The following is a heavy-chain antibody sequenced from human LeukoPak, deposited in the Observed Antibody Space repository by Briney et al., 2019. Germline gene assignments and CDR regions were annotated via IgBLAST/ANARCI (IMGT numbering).Heavy chain of an antibody. CDR1: GFTFSSYS. D-gene: IGHD6-19*01. CDR3: ARDHGSGWEMYYFDY. V-gene: IGHV3-21*01. J-gene: IGHJ4*02. Sequence: GGSLRLSCAASGFTFSSYSMNWVRQAPGKGLEWVSSISSSSSYIYYADSVKGRFTISRDNAKNSLYLQMNSLRAEDTAVYYCARDHGSGWEMYYFDYWGQGTLVTVSS. CDR2: ISSSSSYI.